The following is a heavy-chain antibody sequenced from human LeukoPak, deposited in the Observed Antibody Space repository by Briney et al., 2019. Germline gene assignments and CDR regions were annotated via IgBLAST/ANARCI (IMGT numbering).Heavy chain of an antibody. CDR3: AKSSSSSKGDY. D-gene: IGHD6-6*01. CDR2: IWYDGSNK. J-gene: IGHJ4*02. Sequence: PGGSLRLSCAASGFTFSSYGMHWVRQAPGKGLEWVAVIWYDGSNKYYADSVKGRFTISRDNSKNTLYLQMNSLRAEDTAVYYCAKSSSSSKGDYWGQGTLVTVSS. CDR1: GFTFSSYG. V-gene: IGHV3-30*02.